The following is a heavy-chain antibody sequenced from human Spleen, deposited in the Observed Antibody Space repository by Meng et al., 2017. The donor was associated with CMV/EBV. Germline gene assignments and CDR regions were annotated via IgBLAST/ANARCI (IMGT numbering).Heavy chain of an antibody. Sequence: GESLKISCAASGFTFSSYAMSWVRQAPGKGLEWLSYISGSGSTIYYADSVKGRFTISRDNAKNSLHLQMNSLRAEDTAVYYCARERVYGNDFWSGGDYWGQGTLVTVSS. CDR1: GFTFSSYA. CDR3: ARERVYGNDFWSGGDY. D-gene: IGHD3-3*01. CDR2: ISGSGSTI. V-gene: IGHV3-48*04. J-gene: IGHJ4*02.